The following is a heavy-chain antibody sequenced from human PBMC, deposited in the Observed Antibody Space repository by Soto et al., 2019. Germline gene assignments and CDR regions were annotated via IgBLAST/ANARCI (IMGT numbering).Heavy chain of an antibody. Sequence: QVQLVQSGAEVKKPGSSVKVSCKASGGTFSSYAISWVRQAPGQGLEWMGGIIPIFGTANYAQKFQGRVKITADESKSTAYMELSSLRSEDTAVYYCARDRNDAIGGRILSWFDPWGQGTLVTVSS. CDR3: ARDRNDAIGGRILSWFDP. CDR2: IIPIFGTA. CDR1: GGTFSSYA. V-gene: IGHV1-69*12. D-gene: IGHD1-1*01. J-gene: IGHJ5*02.